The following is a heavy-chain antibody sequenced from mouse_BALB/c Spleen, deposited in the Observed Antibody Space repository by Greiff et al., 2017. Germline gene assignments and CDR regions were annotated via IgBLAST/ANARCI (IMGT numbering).Heavy chain of an antibody. V-gene: IGHV7-3*02. CDR1: GFTFTDYY. D-gene: IGHD2-1*01. CDR3: ARGGNYGGMDY. Sequence: EVKVVESGGGLVQPGGSLRLSCATSGFTFTDYYMSWVRQPPGKALEWLGFIRNKANGYTTEYSASVKGRFTISRDNSQSILYLQMNTLRAEDSATYYCARGGNYGGMDYWGQGTSVTVSS. J-gene: IGHJ4*01. CDR2: IRNKANGYTT.